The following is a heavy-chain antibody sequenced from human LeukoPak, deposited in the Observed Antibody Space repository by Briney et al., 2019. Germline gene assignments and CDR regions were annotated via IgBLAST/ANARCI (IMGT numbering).Heavy chain of an antibody. Sequence: ASVKVSCKASGGTFSSYAISWVRQAPGQGLEWMGGIIPIFGTANYAQKFQGRVTITADKSTSTAYMELSSLRSEDTAVYYCARGVGATSIYYYYYMDVWAKGPRSPSP. CDR3: ARGVGATSIYYYYYMDV. CDR2: IIPIFGTA. CDR1: GGTFSSYA. V-gene: IGHV1-69*06. J-gene: IGHJ6*03. D-gene: IGHD1-26*01.